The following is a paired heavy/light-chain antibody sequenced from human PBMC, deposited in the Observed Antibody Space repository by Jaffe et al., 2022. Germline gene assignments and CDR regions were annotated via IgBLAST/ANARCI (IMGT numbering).Heavy chain of an antibody. D-gene: IGHD1-26*01. J-gene: IGHJ5*02. CDR3: SRGGTSDWFLD. V-gene: IGHV3-48*01. Sequence: EVQLVESGGGLVQPGGSLRLSCTASGFTFSSHAMTWVRQAPGKGLEWLSYIGRGGGDIVYANSVRGRFTVSRDNAKDSLYLQMNSLRAEDTAIYYCSRGGTSDWFLDWGQGTLVTVSS. CDR2: IGRGGGDI. CDR1: GFTFSSHA.
Light chain of an antibody. J-gene: IGLJ2*01. V-gene: IGLV7-46*01. CDR1: TGAVSSGHY. CDR3: LLSYSGVVV. CDR2: DTN. Sequence: QAVVTQEPSLTVSPGGTVTLTCGSSTGAVSSGHYPYWLQQKPGQAPRTLIYDTNNKHSWTPARFSGSLLGGRAALTLWGAQPEDEAIYYCLLSYSGVVVFGGGTNLNVL.